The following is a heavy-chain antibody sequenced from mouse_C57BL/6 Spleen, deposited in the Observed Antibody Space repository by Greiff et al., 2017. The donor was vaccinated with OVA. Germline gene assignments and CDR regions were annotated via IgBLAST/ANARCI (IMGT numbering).Heavy chain of an antibody. Sequence: QVQLKQPGAELVKPGASVKLSCKASGYTFTSYWMHWVKQRPGRGLEWIGRIDPNSGGTKYNEKFKSKATLTVDKPSSTAYMQLSSLTSEDSAVYYCARDTTVVATGFDYWGQGTTLTVSS. CDR2: IDPNSGGT. D-gene: IGHD1-1*01. V-gene: IGHV1-72*01. J-gene: IGHJ2*01. CDR1: GYTFTSYW. CDR3: ARDTTVVATGFDY.